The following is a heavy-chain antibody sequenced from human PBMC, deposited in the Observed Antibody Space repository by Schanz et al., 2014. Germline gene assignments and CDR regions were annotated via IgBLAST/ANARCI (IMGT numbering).Heavy chain of an antibody. V-gene: IGHV4-39*01. Sequence: QLQLQESGPGLVKPSETLSLTCTVSGGSIRRSTYYWGWIRQPPGKGLEWVASIYNSGSAYYGLSLKSRFTISVETSKNQFSLRLNSVTASDTAVYYCVRQLLWFGESGVDTWGQGTLVVVSS. J-gene: IGHJ5*02. CDR2: IYNSGSA. D-gene: IGHD3-10*01. CDR1: GGSIRRSTYY. CDR3: VRQLLWFGESGVDT.